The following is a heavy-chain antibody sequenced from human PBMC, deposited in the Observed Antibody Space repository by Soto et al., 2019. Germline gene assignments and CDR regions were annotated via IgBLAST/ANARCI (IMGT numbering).Heavy chain of an antibody. J-gene: IGHJ6*02. Sequence: ASVKVSCKASGYIFTAYSMHWVRQAPGQGLEWMGVVNPSGASTNYAQKFQGRITMTRDTSTSTVYMDLSSLTSEDTAVYYCAKDAPTITYMAGSRGLDVWGQGTTVT. CDR1: GYIFTAYS. CDR2: VNPSGAST. CDR3: AKDAPTITYMAGSRGLDV. V-gene: IGHV1-46*01. D-gene: IGHD3-16*01.